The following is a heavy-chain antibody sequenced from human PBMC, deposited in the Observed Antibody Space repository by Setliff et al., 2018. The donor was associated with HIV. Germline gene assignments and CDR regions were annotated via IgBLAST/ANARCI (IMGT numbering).Heavy chain of an antibody. CDR2: MKSEVGGGTI. Sequence: PGGSLRLSCVGSGFTFSHAWMSWVRQAPGKGLEWIGRMKSEVGGGTIDYAAPVNGRFTISRDDSKNTLYLQMNSLETEDTALYYCTADLPGGISDCFDYWGQGTQVTVSS. V-gene: IGHV3-15*01. J-gene: IGHJ4*02. CDR3: TADLPGGISDCFDY. D-gene: IGHD2-15*01. CDR1: GFTFSHAW.